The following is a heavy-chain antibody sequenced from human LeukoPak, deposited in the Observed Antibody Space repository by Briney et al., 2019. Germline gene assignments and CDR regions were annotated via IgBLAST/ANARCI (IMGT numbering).Heavy chain of an antibody. V-gene: IGHV1-69*13. CDR2: IIPIFGTA. CDR3: ARDNNYYGSGNIPFDY. D-gene: IGHD3-10*01. J-gene: IGHJ4*02. CDR1: GGTFSSYA. Sequence: WASVKVSCKASGGTFSSYAISWVRQAPGQGLEWMGGIIPIFGTANYAQKFQGRVTITADESTSTAYMELSSLRSEDTAVYYCARDNNYYGSGNIPFDYWGQGTLVTVSS.